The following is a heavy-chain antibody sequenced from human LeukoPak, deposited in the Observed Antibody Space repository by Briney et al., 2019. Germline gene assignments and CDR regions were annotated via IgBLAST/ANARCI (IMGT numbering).Heavy chain of an antibody. J-gene: IGHJ4*02. CDR1: GYTFTRYD. Sequence: APVKVSCKASGYTFTRYDINWVRQATGQGLEWMGWINTKSGMTGHAQKFQGRITITKDTSISTVYMELSSLSSEDTAVYFCARVVGSVDYWGQGTLVTVSS. V-gene: IGHV1-8*03. D-gene: IGHD2-15*01. CDR3: ARVVGSVDY. CDR2: INTKSGMT.